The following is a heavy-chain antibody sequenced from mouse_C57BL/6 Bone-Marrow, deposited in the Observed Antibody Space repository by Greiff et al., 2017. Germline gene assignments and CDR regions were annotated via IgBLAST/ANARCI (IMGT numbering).Heavy chain of an antibody. D-gene: IGHD1-1*01. CDR1: GYTFTSYW. Sequence: QVQLQQPGAELVKPGASVKLSCKASGYTFTSYWMHWVKQRPGQGLEWIGMIHPNSGSTNYNEKFKSKATLTVDKSSSTAYMQLSSLTSEDSAVYDCARQFPECGSNYDYAMDYWGQGTSVTVSS. CDR2: IHPNSGST. J-gene: IGHJ4*01. CDR3: ARQFPECGSNYDYAMDY. V-gene: IGHV1-64*01.